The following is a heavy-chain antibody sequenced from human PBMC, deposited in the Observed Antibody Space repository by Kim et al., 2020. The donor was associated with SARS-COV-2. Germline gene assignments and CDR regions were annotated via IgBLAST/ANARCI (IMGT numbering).Heavy chain of an antibody. CDR1: GGSISSSSYY. V-gene: IGHV4-39*07. CDR2: IYYSGST. Sequence: SETLSLTCTVSGGSISSSSYYWGWIRQPPGKGLEWIGSIYYSGSTYYNPSLKSRVTISVDTSKNQFSLKLSSVTAADTAVYYCARGGRYSGSYNDAFDIWGQGTMVTVSS. D-gene: IGHD1-26*01. J-gene: IGHJ3*02. CDR3: ARGGRYSGSYNDAFDI.